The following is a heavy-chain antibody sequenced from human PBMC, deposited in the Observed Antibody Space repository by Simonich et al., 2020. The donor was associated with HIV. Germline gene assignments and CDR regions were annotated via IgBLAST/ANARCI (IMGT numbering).Heavy chain of an antibody. Sequence: QVQLQQWGAGLLKPSETLSLTCAVSGGSFRGYYWSWIRQPPVKGLEWIGKINHRGSTNYNPSLKSRVTISVDTSKNQFSLKLSSVTAADTAVYYCARGFYQRLYYFDYWGQGTLVTVSS. J-gene: IGHJ4*02. CDR1: GGSFRGYY. CDR2: INHRGST. CDR3: ARGFYQRLYYFDY. V-gene: IGHV4-34*01. D-gene: IGHD2-2*01.